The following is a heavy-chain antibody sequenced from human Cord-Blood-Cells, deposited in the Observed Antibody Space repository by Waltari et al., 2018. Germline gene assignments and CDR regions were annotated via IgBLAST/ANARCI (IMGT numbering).Heavy chain of an antibody. Sequence: QVQLVQSGAEVKKPGASVKVSCKASGYTFTGYYMPWVRQAPGQGLEWMGWINPNSGGTNYAQKFQGRVTMTRDTSISTAYMELSRLRSDDTAVYYCARDGANNIVVVPAAIGGWFDPWGQGTLVTVSS. CDR3: ARDGANNIVVVPAAIGGWFDP. CDR1: GYTFTGYY. V-gene: IGHV1-2*02. J-gene: IGHJ5*02. D-gene: IGHD2-2*02. CDR2: INPNSGGT.